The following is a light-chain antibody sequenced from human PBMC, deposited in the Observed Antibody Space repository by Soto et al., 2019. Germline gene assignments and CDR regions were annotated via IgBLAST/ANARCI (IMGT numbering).Light chain of an antibody. J-gene: IGLJ1*01. V-gene: IGLV2-23*01. Sequence: QSVLTQPASVSGSPGQSITISCAGTSSDVVGYNLVSWYQNHPGKAPKLMIYEGSKRPSGVSNRFSGSKSGNTASLTISGLQAADEADYFCFSYAGSSTYVFGTGTKVAVL. CDR2: EGS. CDR1: SSDVVGYNL. CDR3: FSYAGSSTYV.